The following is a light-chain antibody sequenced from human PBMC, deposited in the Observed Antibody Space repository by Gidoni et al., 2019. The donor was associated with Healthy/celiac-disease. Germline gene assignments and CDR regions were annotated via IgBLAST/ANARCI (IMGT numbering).Light chain of an antibody. CDR1: SSDVGGYNY. J-gene: IGLJ2*01. CDR3: SSYAGSNNFGVV. V-gene: IGLV2-8*01. CDR2: EVS. Sequence: QSALTQPPSASGSPGQSVTISCTRTSSDVGGYNYVSWYQQHPGKAPKLMIYEVSKRPSVVPDRFSGSKSGNTASLTVSGLQAEDEADYYCSSYAGSNNFGVVFGGGTKLTVL.